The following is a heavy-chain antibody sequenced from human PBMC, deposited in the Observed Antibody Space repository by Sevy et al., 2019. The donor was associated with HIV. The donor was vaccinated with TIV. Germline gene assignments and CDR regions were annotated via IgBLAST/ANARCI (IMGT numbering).Heavy chain of an antibody. J-gene: IGHJ5*02. CDR2: IYYSGST. V-gene: IGHV4-31*03. CDR1: GGSISSGGYY. Sequence: SETLSLTCTVSGGSISSGGYYWSWIRQHPGKGLEWIGYIYYSGSTYYNPSLKSRVTISVDTSKNQFSLKLSSVTAADTAMYYCARDNWNYVLSWFDPWGQGTLVTVSS. D-gene: IGHD1-7*01. CDR3: ARDNWNYVLSWFDP.